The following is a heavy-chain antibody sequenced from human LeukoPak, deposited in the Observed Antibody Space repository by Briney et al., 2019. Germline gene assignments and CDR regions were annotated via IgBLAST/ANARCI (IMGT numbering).Heavy chain of an antibody. J-gene: IGHJ4*02. CDR3: ARFGDYELDY. CDR2: ISSSSSST. V-gene: IGHV3-48*01. CDR1: GFTFSPYN. D-gene: IGHD4-17*01. Sequence: PGGSLRLSCAASGFTFSPYNMNWVRQAPGKGLEWVSYISSSSSSTYYADSVKGRFTISRDNAKNSLYLQMNSLRAEDTAVYCCARFGDYELDYWGQGTLVTVSS.